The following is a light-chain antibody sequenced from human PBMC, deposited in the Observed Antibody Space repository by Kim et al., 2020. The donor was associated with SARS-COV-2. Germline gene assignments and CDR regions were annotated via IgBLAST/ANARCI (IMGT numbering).Light chain of an antibody. J-gene: IGLJ2*01. CDR1: SSDVGKYDR. V-gene: IGLV2-23*01. CDR2: QDN. Sequence: QSALTQPVSVSGSPGQSVTISCTGTSSDVGKYDRVSWYQQYPGKAPRLIIYQDNNRPSGVSNRFSGSKSGNTASLTISGLQAEDEADYYCCSYTHTNTWIFGGGTQLTVL. CDR3: CSYTHTNTWI.